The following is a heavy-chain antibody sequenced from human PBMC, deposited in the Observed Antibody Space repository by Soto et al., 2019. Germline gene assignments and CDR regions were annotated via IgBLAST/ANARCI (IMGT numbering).Heavy chain of an antibody. CDR1: GFTFSSYA. D-gene: IGHD3-3*01. CDR2: ISYDGSNK. Sequence: GGSLRLSCAASGFTFSSYAMHWVRQAPGKGLEWVAVISYDGSNKYYADSVKGRFTISRDNSKNTLYLQMNSLRAEDTAVYYCASSITIFGVVIKADGYYYGMDVWGQGTTVTV. J-gene: IGHJ6*02. V-gene: IGHV3-30-3*01. CDR3: ASSITIFGVVIKADGYYYGMDV.